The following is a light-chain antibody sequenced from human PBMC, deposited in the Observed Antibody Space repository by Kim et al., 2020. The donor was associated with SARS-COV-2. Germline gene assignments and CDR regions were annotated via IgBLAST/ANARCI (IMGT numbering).Light chain of an antibody. J-gene: IGLJ3*02. Sequence: SSELTQDPAVSVALGQTVRITCQGDSLRSYYASWYQQKPGQAPVLVIYGKNNRPSGIPDRFSGSSSGNTASLTITGAQAEDEADYYCNSPDSSGNHLNWVFGGGTQLTVL. V-gene: IGLV3-19*01. CDR1: SLRSYY. CDR2: GKN. CDR3: NSPDSSGNHLNWV.